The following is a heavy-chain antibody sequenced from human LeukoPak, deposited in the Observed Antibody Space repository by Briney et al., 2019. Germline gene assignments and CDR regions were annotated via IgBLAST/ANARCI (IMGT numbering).Heavy chain of an antibody. CDR2: INHSGRT. D-gene: IGHD3-10*01. Sequence: SSETLSLTCADHGGSFSGYYWSWICQPPGKGLEWIGEINHSGRTDSNPSLKSRVTISVDTSKNQFCLKLSSVTAADTAVYYCAGGYYYGSVSYRVYYYYGMDVWGKGTTVTVSS. CDR3: AGGYYYGSVSYRVYYYYGMDV. J-gene: IGHJ6*04. CDR1: GGSFSGYY. V-gene: IGHV4-34*01.